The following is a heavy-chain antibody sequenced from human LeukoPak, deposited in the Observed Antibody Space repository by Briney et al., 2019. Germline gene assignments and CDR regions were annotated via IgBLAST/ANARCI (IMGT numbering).Heavy chain of an antibody. D-gene: IGHD1-14*01. J-gene: IGHJ4*02. Sequence: PGGSLRLSCAASGFTFSSYSMNWVRRAPGKGLEWVSYISSSSSTIYYADSVKGRFTISRDNAKNSLYLQMNSLRAEDTAVYYCARSNQADDYWGQGTLVTVSS. CDR3: ARSNQADDY. V-gene: IGHV3-48*01. CDR2: ISSSSSTI. CDR1: GFTFSSYS.